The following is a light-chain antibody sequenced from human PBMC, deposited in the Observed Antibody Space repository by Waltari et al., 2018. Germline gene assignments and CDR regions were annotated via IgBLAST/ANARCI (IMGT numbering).Light chain of an antibody. CDR3: GTWDSSLSGAV. CDR1: SSNIGTTY. V-gene: IGLV1-51*02. CDR2: ENT. Sequence: QSVLTQPPSVSAAPGQRVTISCSGGSSNIGTTYVSCYRQFPGTAPKLPIYENTERPSGIPGRFSGSKSGTSATLDITGLQAGDEADYYCGTWDSSLSGAVFGGGTHLTVL. J-gene: IGLJ7*01.